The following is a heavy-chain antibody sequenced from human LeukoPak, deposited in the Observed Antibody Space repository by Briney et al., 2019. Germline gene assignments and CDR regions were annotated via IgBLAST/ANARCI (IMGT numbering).Heavy chain of an antibody. D-gene: IGHD2/OR15-2a*01. Sequence: PSQTLSLTCTVSGGSISSGGYYWSWIRQPPGKGLEWIGYIYHSGSTYYNPSLKSRVTISVDRSKNQFSLKLSSVTAADTAVYYCASRPPDETYFAVFDYWGQGTLVTVSS. CDR1: GGSISSGGYY. CDR3: ASRPPDETYFAVFDY. V-gene: IGHV4-30-2*01. CDR2: IYHSGST. J-gene: IGHJ4*02.